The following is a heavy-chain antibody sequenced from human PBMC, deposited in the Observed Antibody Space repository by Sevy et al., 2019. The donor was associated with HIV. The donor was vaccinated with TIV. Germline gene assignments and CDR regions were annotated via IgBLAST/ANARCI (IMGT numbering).Heavy chain of an antibody. Sequence: GGSLRLSCAVSGFSFDSYGMTWVRQAPGKGLEWVSAISGSGTRTYYADSVKGRFIISRDNSKNTLDLQMNSLRAEDTAIYYCAKRGGGHYEPDEIAYYFYYYNMDVWGKGTTVTVSS. J-gene: IGHJ6*03. CDR3: AKRGGGHYEPDEIAYYFYYYNMDV. V-gene: IGHV3-23*01. D-gene: IGHD3-22*01. CDR2: ISGSGTRT. CDR1: GFSFDSYG.